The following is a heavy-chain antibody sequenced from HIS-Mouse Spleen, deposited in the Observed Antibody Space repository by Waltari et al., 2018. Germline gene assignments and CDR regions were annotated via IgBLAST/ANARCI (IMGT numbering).Heavy chain of an antibody. D-gene: IGHD7-27*01. J-gene: IGHJ3*02. V-gene: IGHV6-1*01. Sequence: QVQLQQSGPGLVKPSQTLPLTCAISGDRVPSNRAARNWIRQSPSRGLEWLGRTYYRSKWYNDYAVSVKSRITINPDTSKNQFSLQLNSVTPEDTAVYYCARVTGDDAFDIWGQGTMVTVSS. CDR3: ARVTGDDAFDI. CDR2: TYYRSKWYN. CDR1: GDRVPSNRAA.